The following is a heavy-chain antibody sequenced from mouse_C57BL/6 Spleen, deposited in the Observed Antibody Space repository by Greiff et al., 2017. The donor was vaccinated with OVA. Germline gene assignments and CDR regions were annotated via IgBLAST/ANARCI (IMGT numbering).Heavy chain of an antibody. D-gene: IGHD2-3*01. CDR3: ARGLLNAMDY. CDR1: GYTFTSYW. CDR2: IDPSDSYP. Sequence: QVQLQQPGAELVMPGASVKLSCKASGYTFTSYWMHWVKQRPGQGLEWIGEIDPSDSYPNYNQKFKGKSTLTVDKSSSTAYMQLSSLTSEDSAVYYCARGLLNAMDYWGQGTSVTVSA. J-gene: IGHJ4*01. V-gene: IGHV1-69*01.